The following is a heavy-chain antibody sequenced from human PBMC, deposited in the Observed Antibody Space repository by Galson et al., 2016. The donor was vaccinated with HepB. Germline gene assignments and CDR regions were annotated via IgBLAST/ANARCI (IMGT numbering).Heavy chain of an antibody. D-gene: IGHD3-10*01. CDR2: MSNNGGSI. Sequence: SLRLSCAASGFTFRNYAMHWVRQAPGKGLEYVSAMSNNGGSIYYADSVKGRFTISRDNSKNTLYLQMSSLSSEDTAVYYCLKGFGRIDYYGMDVWGQGTTVTVSS. V-gene: IGHV3-64D*06. CDR3: LKGFGRIDYYGMDV. CDR1: GFTFRNYA. J-gene: IGHJ6*02.